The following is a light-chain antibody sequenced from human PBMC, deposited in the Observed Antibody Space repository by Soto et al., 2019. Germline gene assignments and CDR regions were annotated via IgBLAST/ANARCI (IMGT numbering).Light chain of an antibody. Sequence: DIQMTQSPSSLSASVGDRVTITCRASQSISSYLNWYQQKPGKAPKLLIYAASSLQSGVPSRFSGSGSGSEFTLTISSLQPEDVAVYCCPQYGSSPRTFGQGTKVDI. CDR3: PQYGSSPRT. V-gene: IGKV1-39*01. J-gene: IGKJ1*01. CDR2: AAS. CDR1: QSISSY.